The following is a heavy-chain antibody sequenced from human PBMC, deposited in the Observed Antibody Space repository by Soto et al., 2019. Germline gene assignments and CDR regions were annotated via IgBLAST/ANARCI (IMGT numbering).Heavy chain of an antibody. D-gene: IGHD1-26*01. CDR3: ALGEGIVKSIVYFDS. Sequence: ASVKVSCKVSGYFLTALSIHWVRQAPGKGLEWMGGFDREDGETIYAQKFQGRVTMTEDTSTDSAYMELSSLTSEDTAIYYCALGEGIVKSIVYFDSWGQGTLVTVSS. J-gene: IGHJ4*02. CDR1: GYFLTALS. CDR2: FDREDGET. V-gene: IGHV1-24*01.